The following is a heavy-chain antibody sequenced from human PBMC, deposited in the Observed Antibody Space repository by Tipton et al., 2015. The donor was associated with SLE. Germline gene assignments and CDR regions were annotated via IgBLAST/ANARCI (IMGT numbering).Heavy chain of an antibody. Sequence: TLSLTCTVSGGSIISSSHYWGWIRQPPGKGLEYIGSIYYSGSTYYNPSLKSRVTISVDTSKNQFSLKLSSVTAADTAVYYCATRYSSSWYTPYYGMDVWGQGTTVTVSS. V-gene: IGHV4-39*01. CDR1: GGSIISSSHY. J-gene: IGHJ6*02. CDR2: IYYSGST. CDR3: ATRYSSSWYTPYYGMDV. D-gene: IGHD6-13*01.